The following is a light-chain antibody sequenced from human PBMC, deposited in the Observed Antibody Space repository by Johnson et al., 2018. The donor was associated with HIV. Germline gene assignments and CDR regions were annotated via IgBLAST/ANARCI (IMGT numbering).Light chain of an antibody. V-gene: IGLV1-51*01. Sequence: HSVLTQPPSVSAAPGQKVTISCSGSSSNIGNNYVSWYQLLPGTAPKLLIYDNTKRPSGIPDRFSGSKSGTSPTLGIHGLHPVDEADYYGGRWDDCLSTYVFGTGTKVTVL. CDR2: DNT. CDR1: SSNIGNNY. J-gene: IGLJ1*01. CDR3: GRWDDCLSTYV.